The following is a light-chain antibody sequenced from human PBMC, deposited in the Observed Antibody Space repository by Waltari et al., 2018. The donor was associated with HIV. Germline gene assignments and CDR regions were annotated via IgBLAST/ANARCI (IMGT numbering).Light chain of an antibody. CDR3: QVWDSNSDFYV. Sequence: SYVLPQPPSVSVSPGQTARITCGGNNIGSKGVHWYQQRPGQAPVVVVHDDSDRPSGSPERFSGSKSGNTATLTIIRVEAGDEADYYCQVWDSNSDFYVFGTGTKVTVL. CDR1: NIGSKG. V-gene: IGLV3-21*02. J-gene: IGLJ1*01. CDR2: DDS.